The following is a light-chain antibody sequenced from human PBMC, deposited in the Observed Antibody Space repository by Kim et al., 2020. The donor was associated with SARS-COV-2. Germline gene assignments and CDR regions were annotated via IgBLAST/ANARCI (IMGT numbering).Light chain of an antibody. J-gene: IGKJ1*01. CDR3: QQYISYLRT. CDR2: KAS. V-gene: IGKV1-5*03. Sequence: ASVGARVTISCRAIQIINRWLAWYQQKPGTAPQLLFYKASSLESGVPSRFSGSGSGTDFTLTISSLQPDDFATYCCQQYISYLRTFGQGTKVDIK. CDR1: QIINRW.